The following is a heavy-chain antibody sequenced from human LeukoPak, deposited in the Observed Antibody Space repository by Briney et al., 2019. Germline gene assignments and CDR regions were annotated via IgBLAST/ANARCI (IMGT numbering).Heavy chain of an antibody. CDR2: ISGSGGNT. CDR3: AKAPRGYTGYYFDY. CDR1: GFTFSGYA. V-gene: IGHV3-23*01. D-gene: IGHD5-12*01. Sequence: PGGSLRLSCAASGFTFSGYAMSWVRQAPGKGLEWVSAISGSGGNTYYADSVKGRFTISRDNSKNTLYLQMNSLRAEDTAVYYCAKAPRGYTGYYFDYWGQGTLVTVSS. J-gene: IGHJ4*02.